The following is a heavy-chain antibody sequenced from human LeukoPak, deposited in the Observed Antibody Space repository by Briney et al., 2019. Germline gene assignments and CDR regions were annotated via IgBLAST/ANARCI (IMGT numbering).Heavy chain of an antibody. CDR1: NGSFSTYY. D-gene: IGHD4-17*01. J-gene: IGHJ2*01. CDR3: ARFRSDYGDYALHYWYFDL. Sequence: SETLSLTCTVSNGSFSTYYWSWIRQPAGKGLEWIGRIYTSGSTNYNPSLKSRVTMSVDTSKNQFSLKLSSVTAADTAVYYCARFRSDYGDYALHYWYFDLWGRGTLVTVSS. CDR2: IYTSGST. V-gene: IGHV4-4*07.